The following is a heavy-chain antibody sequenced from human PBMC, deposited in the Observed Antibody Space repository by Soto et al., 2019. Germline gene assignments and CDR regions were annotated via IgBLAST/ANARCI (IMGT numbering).Heavy chain of an antibody. V-gene: IGHV3-21*01. Sequence: LRLSCAASGFTFSSYSMNWVRQAPGKGLEWVSSISSSSSYTYYADSVKGRFTISRDNAKNSLYLQMNSLRAEDTAVYYCARDSSGSYGMDVWGQGTTVTVSS. CDR1: GFTFSSYS. D-gene: IGHD3-22*01. CDR3: ARDSSGSYGMDV. J-gene: IGHJ6*02. CDR2: ISSSSSYT.